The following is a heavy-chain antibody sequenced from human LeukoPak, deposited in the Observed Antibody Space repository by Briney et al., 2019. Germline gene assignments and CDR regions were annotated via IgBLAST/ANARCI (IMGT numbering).Heavy chain of an antibody. CDR2: INNDGTYT. D-gene: IGHD5-12*01. J-gene: IGHJ4*02. CDR3: ARDAFLSGSLSPIDF. CDR1: GFTFSSYW. Sequence: GGSLRLSCAASGFTFSSYWMHWVRQAPGKGLLWVSRINNDGTYTNYADSVKGRFTISRDNAKNTLYLQMNSLRAEDTAVYYCARDAFLSGSLSPIDFWGQGTLVTVSS. V-gene: IGHV3-74*01.